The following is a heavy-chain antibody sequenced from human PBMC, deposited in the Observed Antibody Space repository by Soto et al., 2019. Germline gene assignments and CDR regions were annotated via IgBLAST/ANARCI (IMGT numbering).Heavy chain of an antibody. CDR2: IHVSGST. CDR3: ARDGHGMDV. J-gene: IGHJ6*02. V-gene: IGHV4-61*01. CDR1: GGSLSSGIYQ. Sequence: PSETLSRICTVSGGSLSSGIYQWTWIRQPPGKGLEWIGYIHVSGSTNDNPSLKGRVTMSIDTSKNQFSLKLSSVTAADTAVYYCARDGHGMDVWGQGTKVNVS.